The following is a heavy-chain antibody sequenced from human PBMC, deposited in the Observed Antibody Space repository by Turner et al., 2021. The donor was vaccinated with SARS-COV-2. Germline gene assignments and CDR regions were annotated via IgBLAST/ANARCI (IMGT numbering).Heavy chain of an antibody. D-gene: IGHD6-13*01. CDR1: VGSLSSSSYY. CDR3: ARHWEVAAAAYLARCDP. J-gene: IGHJ5*02. CDR2: IYYSGST. V-gene: IGHV4-39*01. Sequence: QLQLQESGPGLVKPSATLSLTCSVSVGSLSSSSYYWGWIRQPPGKGLEWIGSIYYSGSTYYNPSLKSRVTIFVDTSKNQFSLKLSSVTAADTAVYYCARHWEVAAAAYLARCDPWGQGTLVTVSS.